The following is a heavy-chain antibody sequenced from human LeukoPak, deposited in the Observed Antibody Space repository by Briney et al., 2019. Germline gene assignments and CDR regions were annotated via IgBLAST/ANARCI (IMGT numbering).Heavy chain of an antibody. CDR3: ITPLPYSAQ. J-gene: IGHJ4*02. V-gene: IGHV3-15*01. CDR2: IKPKTDGETT. D-gene: IGHD2-21*01. CDR1: GFTFSSYW. Sequence: PGGSLRLSCAASGFTFSSYWMSWVRQAPGKGLEWVGRIKPKTDGETTEYAAPVEDRFSISRDDSKSMMYLQMNSLKTEDTAVYYCITPLPYSAQGGQGTLVTVSS.